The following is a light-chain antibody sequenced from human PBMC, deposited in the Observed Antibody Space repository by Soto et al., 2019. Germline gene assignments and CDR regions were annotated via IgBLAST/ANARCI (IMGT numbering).Light chain of an antibody. CDR3: KQYYSTPWT. V-gene: IGKV4-1*01. Sequence: DIVMTQSPDSLPVSLGERATINCKSSQSVLYSSNNKNYLAWYQQKPGQPHKLLIYWASTRESGVPDRFSGSGSGTDFTLTIRSLQAEDVAVYYCKQYYSTPWTVGQGTKVDIK. J-gene: IGKJ1*01. CDR2: WAS. CDR1: QSVLYSSNNKNY.